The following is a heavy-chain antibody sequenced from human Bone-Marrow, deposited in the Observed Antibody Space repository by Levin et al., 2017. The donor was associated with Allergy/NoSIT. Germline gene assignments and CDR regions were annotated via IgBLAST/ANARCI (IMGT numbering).Heavy chain of an antibody. V-gene: IGHV1-69*13. CDR1: GGSFNPFS. J-gene: IGHJ4*02. CDR3: VSPRGRYHGSPGYFDS. Sequence: ASVKVSCKSPGGSFNPFSINWVRLAPGQGLDWMGGLMLGTPNYARRFQGRLTLTADESTSTAHMELSRLTSDDTAVYFCVSPRGRYHGSPGYFDSWGQGTLVTVSS. D-gene: IGHD1-26*01. CDR2: LMLGTP.